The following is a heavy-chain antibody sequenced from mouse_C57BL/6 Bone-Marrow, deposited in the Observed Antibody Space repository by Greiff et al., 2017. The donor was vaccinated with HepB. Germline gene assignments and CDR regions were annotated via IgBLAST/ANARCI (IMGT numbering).Heavy chain of an antibody. Sequence: DVMLVESGEGLVKPGGSLKLSCAASGFTFSSYAMSWVRQTPEKRLEWVAYISSGGDYIYYADTVKGRFTISRDNARNTLYLQMSSLKSEDTAMYYCTRGGYYYAMDYWGQGTSVTVSS. V-gene: IGHV5-9-1*02. CDR2: ISSGGDYI. D-gene: IGHD3-1*01. CDR1: GFTFSSYA. J-gene: IGHJ4*01. CDR3: TRGGYYYAMDY.